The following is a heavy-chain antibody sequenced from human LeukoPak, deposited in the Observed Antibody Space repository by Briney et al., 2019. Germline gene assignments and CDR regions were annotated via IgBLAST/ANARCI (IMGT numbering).Heavy chain of an antibody. Sequence: SETLSLTCTVSGDSISSGNYYWGWIRQPPAKGLEWIANIFYSGSTYYNPSLKSRVIIFVDTSKNQFSLKLTSVTASDTAVYYCVRLGADDGDYGYWGQGTLVTVSS. CDR2: IFYSGST. J-gene: IGHJ4*02. D-gene: IGHD4-17*01. V-gene: IGHV4-39*01. CDR3: VRLGADDGDYGY. CDR1: GDSISSGNYY.